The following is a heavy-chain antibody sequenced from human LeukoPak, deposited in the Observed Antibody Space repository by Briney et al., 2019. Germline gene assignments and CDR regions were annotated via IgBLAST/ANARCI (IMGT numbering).Heavy chain of an antibody. J-gene: IGHJ4*02. CDR2: IYYSGST. CDR1: GGSIS. Sequence: SETLSLTCTVSGGSISIRQPPGKGLEWIGYIYYSGSTNYNPSLKSRVTISVDTSKNQFSDTAVYYCARMVGSSSGLLDYWGQGTLVTVSS. CDR3: LLDY. D-gene: IGHD6-6*01. V-gene: IGHV4-59*01.